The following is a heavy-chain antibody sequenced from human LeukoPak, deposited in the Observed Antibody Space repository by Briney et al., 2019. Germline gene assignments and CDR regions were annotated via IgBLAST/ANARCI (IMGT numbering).Heavy chain of an antibody. CDR2: ISSNGGIT. J-gene: IGHJ4*02. D-gene: IGHD5-12*01. CDR1: GFTFSSYA. V-gene: IGHV3-64D*06. CDR3: VKDTSYSGYDYFDY. Sequence: PGGSLRLSCSATGFTFSSYAMHWDRQAPGKGLEYVSAISSNGGITYYADSVKGRFTISRDNSKNTLYLQMSSLRAEDTAVYYCVKDTSYSGYDYFDYWGQGALVTVSS.